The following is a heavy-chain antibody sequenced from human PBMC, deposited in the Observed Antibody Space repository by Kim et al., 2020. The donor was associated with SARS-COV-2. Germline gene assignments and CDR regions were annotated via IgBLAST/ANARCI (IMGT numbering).Heavy chain of an antibody. J-gene: IGHJ5*02. CDR3: ARDRVVITMFGWFDP. CDR1: GFTFSSYS. CDR2: ISSSSSYI. V-gene: IGHV3-21*01. Sequence: GGSLRLSCAASGFTFSSYSMNWVRQAPGKGLEWVSSISSSSSYIYYADSVKGRFTISRDNAKNSLYLQMNSLRAEDTAVYYCARDRVVITMFGWFDPWGQGTLVTVSS. D-gene: IGHD3-10*02.